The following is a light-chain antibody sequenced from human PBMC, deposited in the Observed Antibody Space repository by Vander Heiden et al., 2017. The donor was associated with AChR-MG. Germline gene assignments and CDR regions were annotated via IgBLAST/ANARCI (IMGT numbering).Light chain of an antibody. J-gene: IGKJ1*01. CDR1: QGISGW. CDR2: NAS. Sequence: DIQMTQPPSTLSASGGDRVTLTCRASQGISGWLAWYQQKPGKAPKLLIYNASSLESGVPSRFSGSGSGTEFTLTISSLQPDDFATYYCQQYNSYPWTFGQGTKVEIK. CDR3: QQYNSYPWT. V-gene: IGKV1-5*03.